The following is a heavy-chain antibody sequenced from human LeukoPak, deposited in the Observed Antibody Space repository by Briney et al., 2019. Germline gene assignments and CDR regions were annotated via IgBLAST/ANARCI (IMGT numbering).Heavy chain of an antibody. J-gene: IGHJ4*02. V-gene: IGHV3-30*18. Sequence: PGGSLRLSCAASGFTFRNYGMHWVRQAPGKGLEWVAVISFDGTNKYYADSVKGRFTISRDNSKNTLYLQMNSLRAEDTAVYYCAKPDGYSYGTGTFDYWGQGTLVTVSS. CDR2: ISFDGTNK. D-gene: IGHD5-18*01. CDR1: GFTFRNYG. CDR3: AKPDGYSYGTGTFDY.